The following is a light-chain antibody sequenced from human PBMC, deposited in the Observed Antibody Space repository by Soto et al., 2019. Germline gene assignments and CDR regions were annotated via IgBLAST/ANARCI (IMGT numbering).Light chain of an antibody. J-gene: IGKJ2*01. V-gene: IGKV1-39*01. Sequence: DIQMTQSASSLSASVGDRVTITCRASQIISSNLNWHQQKQGKAPKVLIYAASSLQSGVPSRFSGSGSGTEFTLTISCLQPEDFATNYCQQSYSIPYTFGQGTKLEIK. CDR3: QQSYSIPYT. CDR1: QIISSN. CDR2: AAS.